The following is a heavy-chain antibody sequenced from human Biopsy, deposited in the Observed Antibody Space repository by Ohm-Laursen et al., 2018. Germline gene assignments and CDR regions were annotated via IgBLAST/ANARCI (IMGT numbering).Heavy chain of an antibody. CDR3: AKGGSITIFGVVINNCFDP. V-gene: IGHV3-23*01. J-gene: IGHJ5*02. D-gene: IGHD3-3*01. CDR2: ISANGATS. Sequence: SLRLSCAASGFTYTTFAMSWVRQAPGKGPVWVSTISANGATSYYADSVKGRFTISRDNSKNTLYLQMNSVRADDTAIYYCAKGGSITIFGVVINNCFDPWCQGTRVTVSS. CDR1: GFTYTTFA.